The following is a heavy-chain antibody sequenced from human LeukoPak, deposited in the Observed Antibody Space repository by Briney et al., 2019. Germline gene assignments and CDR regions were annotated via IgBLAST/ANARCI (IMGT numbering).Heavy chain of an antibody. CDR3: ARLARMTLVRGQSYYYHSMDV. V-gene: IGHV4-59*08. CDR1: GDSISGQY. J-gene: IGHJ6*02. Sequence: SETPSLTCTVSGDSISGQYWSWIRQPPGKGLEWVGYIHYSGTTNYNPSLKNRVTLSVDTSKNEFSLHLSSVAAADTAVYYCARLARMTLVRGQSYYYHSMDVWGQGTTVTVSS. D-gene: IGHD3-10*01. CDR2: IHYSGTT.